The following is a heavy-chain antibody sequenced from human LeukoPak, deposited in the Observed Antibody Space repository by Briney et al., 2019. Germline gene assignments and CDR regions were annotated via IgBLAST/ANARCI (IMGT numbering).Heavy chain of an antibody. J-gene: IGHJ4*02. CDR3: ARARRDSGYYKVDY. V-gene: IGHV4-34*01. CDR1: GGSLSGSY. D-gene: IGHD3-3*01. Sequence: SETLSLTCAVYGGSLSGSYWSWIRQPPGKGLEWIGEINHSGSANYNPSLKSRVTLSIDKSKNQFSLNLNSVTAADTAVYYCARARRDSGYYKVDYWGQGTLVTVSS. CDR2: INHSGSA.